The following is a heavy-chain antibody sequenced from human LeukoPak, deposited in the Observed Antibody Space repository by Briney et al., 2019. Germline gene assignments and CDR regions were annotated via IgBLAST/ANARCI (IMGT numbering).Heavy chain of an antibody. V-gene: IGHV3-21*01. CDR3: ARATGGFDYYFDS. CDR2: ISSGGGYI. CDR1: GFTFSSYS. Sequence: GGSLRLSCAASGFTFSSYSLNWVRQAPGEGLEWVSSISSGGGYIYYADSVKGRVTISRDSAKNSLYLQMNSLRAEDTALYYCARATGGFDYYFDSWGQGTLVTVSS. J-gene: IGHJ4*02. D-gene: IGHD5-12*01.